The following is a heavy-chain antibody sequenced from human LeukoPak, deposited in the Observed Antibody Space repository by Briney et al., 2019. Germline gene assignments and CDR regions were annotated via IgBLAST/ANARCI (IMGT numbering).Heavy chain of an antibody. CDR1: GGSISTYY. J-gene: IGHJ5*02. D-gene: IGHD3-10*01. V-gene: IGHV4-59*01. Sequence: PSETLSLTCTLSGGSISTYYWSWVRQPPGKGLEWIGYIYYTGSTDYNPSLKSRVTMSVDTSKNQFSLKLSSVTAADTAVYSCARGSVRGEFDPWGQGTLVTVSS. CDR3: ARGSVRGEFDP. CDR2: IYYTGST.